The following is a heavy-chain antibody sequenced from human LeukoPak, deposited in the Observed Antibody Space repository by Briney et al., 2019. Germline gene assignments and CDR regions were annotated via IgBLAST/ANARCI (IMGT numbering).Heavy chain of an antibody. D-gene: IGHD6-19*01. CDR3: ARGAQRNIAVAGVDAFDI. CDR2: ISAYNGNT. Sequence: ASVKVSCKASGYTFTSYAMNWVRQAPGQGFEWMGWISAYNGNTNYEQKLQGRVTMTTDTSTSTAYMELRSLRSDDTAVYYCARGAQRNIAVAGVDAFDIWGQGTMVTVSS. CDR1: GYTFTSYA. J-gene: IGHJ3*02. V-gene: IGHV1-18*01.